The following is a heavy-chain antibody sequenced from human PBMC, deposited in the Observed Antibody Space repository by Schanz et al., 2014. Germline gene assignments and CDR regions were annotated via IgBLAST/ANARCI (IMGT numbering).Heavy chain of an antibody. CDR1: GGSISSHY. V-gene: IGHV4-59*11. CDR3: ATIPRGNIYGYFDY. Sequence: QVQLQESGPGLVKPSETLSLTCTVSGGSISSHYWSWVRQAPGEGLEWIAYLLSSERAKYNPSLDSRSTLSLDXXXXXFSLHLRYVXAXXXXXXYCATIPRGNIYGYFDYWGQGSLVTVSS. D-gene: IGHD5-18*01. J-gene: IGHJ4*02. CDR2: LLSSERA.